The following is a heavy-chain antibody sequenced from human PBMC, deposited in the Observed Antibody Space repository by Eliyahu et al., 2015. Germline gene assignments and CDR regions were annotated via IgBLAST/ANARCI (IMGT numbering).Heavy chain of an antibody. Sequence: QLQLQESGPGLVKPSETXSLTCTVXGGSISSSSYYWGWIRQPPGXGLXWIGSIYXSGSTYYXPSLKSRVTISVDTSKNQFSLKLSSVTAADTAVYYCARRYELQYGGNSPVSDYWGQGTLVTVSS. D-gene: IGHD4-23*01. CDR3: ARRYELQYGGNSPVSDY. CDR2: IYXSGST. J-gene: IGHJ4*02. V-gene: IGHV4-39*01. CDR1: GGSISSSSYY.